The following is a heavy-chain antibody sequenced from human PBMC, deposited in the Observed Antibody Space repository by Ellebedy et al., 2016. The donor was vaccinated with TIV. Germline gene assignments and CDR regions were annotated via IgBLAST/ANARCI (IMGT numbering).Heavy chain of an antibody. J-gene: IGHJ4*02. V-gene: IGHV1-69*06. CDR3: ATGGVLAATFFDY. CDR2: IVPIFGTT. D-gene: IGHD2-15*01. Sequence: SVKVSXXASGYPFTSYDINWVRQATGQGLEWMGGIVPIFGTTNYTQKFQGRVTIIADKSTSTAYMELSSLRSEDSAVYYCATGGVLAATFFDYWGQGSLVTVSS. CDR1: GYPFTSYD.